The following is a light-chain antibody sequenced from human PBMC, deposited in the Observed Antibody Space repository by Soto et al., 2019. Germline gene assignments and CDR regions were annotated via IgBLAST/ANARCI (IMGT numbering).Light chain of an antibody. CDR1: QSVSSN. V-gene: IGKV3-15*01. Sequence: EIVITQSPATLFLSPGERATLSFRAGQSVSSNLAWYQQKPGQAPRLLISGASTRATGIPARFSGSGSGTEFTLTISSLQTEDYAVYHCQQYNNWPWTFGQGTKVDIK. CDR3: QQYNNWPWT. J-gene: IGKJ1*01. CDR2: GAS.